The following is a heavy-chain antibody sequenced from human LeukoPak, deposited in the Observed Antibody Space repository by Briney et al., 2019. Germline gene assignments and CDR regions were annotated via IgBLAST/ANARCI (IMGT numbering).Heavy chain of an antibody. V-gene: IGHV1-8*01. CDR2: MNPNSGNT. J-gene: IGHJ3*02. Sequence: ASVKVSCKASGYTFTSYDINWVGQATGQGLEWMGWMNPNSGNTGYAQKFQGRVTMTRNTSISTAYMELSSLRSEDTAVYYCASYPYDSSGYYWFADAFDIWGQGTMVTVSS. D-gene: IGHD3-22*01. CDR1: GYTFTSYD. CDR3: ASYPYDSSGYYWFADAFDI.